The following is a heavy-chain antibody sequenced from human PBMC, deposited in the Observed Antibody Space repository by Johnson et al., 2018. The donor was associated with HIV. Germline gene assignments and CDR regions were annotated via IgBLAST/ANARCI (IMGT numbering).Heavy chain of an antibody. Sequence: VQLVESGGGLVQPGGSLRLSCAASGFTVSSNYMSWVRQAPGKGLEWVSVIYSGGSTYYLDSVKGRFSISRDNSRKTLYLQMSSLRAGDTAVYYCARGPLIVGASHAFDIWGQGTMVTVSS. CDR2: IYSGGST. D-gene: IGHD1-26*01. CDR3: ARGPLIVGASHAFDI. J-gene: IGHJ3*02. V-gene: IGHV3-66*01. CDR1: GFTVSSNY.